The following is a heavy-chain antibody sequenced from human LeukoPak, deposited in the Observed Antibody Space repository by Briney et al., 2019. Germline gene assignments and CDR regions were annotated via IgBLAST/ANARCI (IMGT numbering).Heavy chain of an antibody. CDR2: INHSGST. CDR1: GGSFSGYY. J-gene: IGHJ4*02. V-gene: IGHV4-34*01. CDR3: ARHPIKTYYYGSGSLSPFDY. D-gene: IGHD3-10*01. Sequence: SETLSLTCAVYGGSFSGYYWSWIRQPPGKGLEWIGEINHSGSTNYNPSLKSRVTISVDTSKNQFSLKLSSVTAADTAVYYCARHPIKTYYYGSGSLSPFDYWGQGTLVTVSS.